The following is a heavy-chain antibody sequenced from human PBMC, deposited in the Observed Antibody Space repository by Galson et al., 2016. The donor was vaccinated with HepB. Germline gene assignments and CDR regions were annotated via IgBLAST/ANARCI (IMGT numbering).Heavy chain of an antibody. CDR3: ATTRVRGGPYFGSFDF. V-gene: IGHV5-51*01. Sequence: QSGAEVKKPGESLKIPCKISGYSFTDYWIGWVRQMPGKGLQWMGIIYVPFDSDTRFSPSFQGQVTLSLDKSKTTAYLQWSSLKASDTALYYCATTRVRGGPYFGSFDFWGQGTLVTVSS. D-gene: IGHD3-10*01. CDR2: IYVPFDSDT. CDR1: GYSFTDYW. J-gene: IGHJ4*02.